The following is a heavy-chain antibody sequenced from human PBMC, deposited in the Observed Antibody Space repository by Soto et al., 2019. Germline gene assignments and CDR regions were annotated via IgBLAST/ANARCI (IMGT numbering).Heavy chain of an antibody. CDR2: IYPGDSDT. V-gene: IGHV5-51*01. J-gene: IGHJ6*02. Sequence: GESLKISCKGSGYSFTSYWIGWVRQMPGKGLEWMGIIYPGDSDTRYSPSFQGQVTISADKSISTAYLQWSSLKASDTAVYYCARESLVRYFDWLLFQRPPPDYYGMDVWGQGTTVTVSS. CDR3: ARESLVRYFDWLLFQRPPPDYYGMDV. CDR1: GYSFTSYW. D-gene: IGHD3-9*01.